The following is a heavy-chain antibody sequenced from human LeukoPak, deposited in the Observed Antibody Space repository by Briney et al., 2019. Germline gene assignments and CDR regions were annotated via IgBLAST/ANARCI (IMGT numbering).Heavy chain of an antibody. V-gene: IGHV1-69*04. Sequence: ASVKVSCKASGGTFSSYAISWVRQAPGQGLEWMGRIIPILGIANYAQKFQGRVTFTADKSTSTAYMELSSLRSEDTAVYYCARSRPILGWFDPWGQGTLVTVSS. J-gene: IGHJ5*02. CDR1: GGTFSSYA. D-gene: IGHD1-26*01. CDR3: ARSRPILGWFDP. CDR2: IIPILGIA.